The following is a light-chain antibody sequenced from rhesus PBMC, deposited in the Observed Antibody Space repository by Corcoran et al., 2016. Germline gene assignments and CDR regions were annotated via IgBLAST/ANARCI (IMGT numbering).Light chain of an antibody. CDR3: QQYKGYPLT. Sequence: DIQMTQSPSSLSASVGDTVTITCRASQSTGSWLAWYPQKPGKAPKLLIYKASSLQSGVPSRFSGSGSGTDFTLTISSLQSEDFATYYCQQYKGYPLTFGGGTKVEIK. V-gene: IGKV1-22*01. J-gene: IGKJ4*01. CDR2: KAS. CDR1: QSTGSW.